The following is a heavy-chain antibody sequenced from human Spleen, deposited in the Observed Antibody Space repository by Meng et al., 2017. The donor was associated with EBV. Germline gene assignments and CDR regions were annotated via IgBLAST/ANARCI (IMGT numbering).Heavy chain of an antibody. J-gene: IGHJ4*02. CDR3: ASESGRGYTPDY. CDR2: LIPMLGAP. Sequence: QVEFVQSGAEVKKPGSWVKVSCKTSGGTFSSDAISWVRQAPGQGLEWMGGLIPMLGAPNYAQKFQDRVTIIADKSTSIHYMELSSLRSDDTAVYYCASESGRGYTPDYWGRGTLVTVSS. CDR1: GGTFSSDA. V-gene: IGHV1-69*06. D-gene: IGHD3-10*01.